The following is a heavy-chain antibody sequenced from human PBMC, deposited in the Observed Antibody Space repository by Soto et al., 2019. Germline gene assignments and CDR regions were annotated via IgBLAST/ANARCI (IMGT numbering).Heavy chain of an antibody. CDR1: GFTFSSYE. V-gene: IGHV3-48*03. Sequence: QPGGSLRLSCAASGFTFSSYEMNWVRQAPGKGLEWVSYISSSGSTIYYADSVKGRFTISRDNAKNSLYLQMNSLRAEDTAVYYCARESSGSYGYGMDVWGQGTTVTVSS. D-gene: IGHD1-26*01. CDR3: ARESSGSYGYGMDV. J-gene: IGHJ6*02. CDR2: ISSSGSTI.